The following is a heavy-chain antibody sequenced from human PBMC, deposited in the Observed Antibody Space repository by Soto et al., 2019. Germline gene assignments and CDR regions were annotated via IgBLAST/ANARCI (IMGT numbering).Heavy chain of an antibody. Sequence: PGGSLRLSCAASGFTFDDYAMHWVRQAPGKGLEWVSGISWNSGSIGYADSVKGRFTISRDNAKNSLYLQMNSLRAEDTALYYCAKSSTYYYDSSGYYPHPRSYYVDYWGQGTLVTVSS. CDR3: AKSSTYYYDSSGYYPHPRSYYVDY. D-gene: IGHD3-22*01. V-gene: IGHV3-9*01. CDR1: GFTFDDYA. CDR2: ISWNSGSI. J-gene: IGHJ4*02.